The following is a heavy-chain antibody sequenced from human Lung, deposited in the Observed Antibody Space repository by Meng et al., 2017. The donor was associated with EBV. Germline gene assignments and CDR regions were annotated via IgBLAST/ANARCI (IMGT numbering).Heavy chain of an antibody. CDR1: GYTSTTYP. CDR2: INPGNGIT. V-gene: IGHV1-3*01. D-gene: IGHD6-19*01. Sequence: VQLLHSAAEVNKPGASVNISCKASGYTSTTYPMHWVRQAAGQRPEWVGWINPGNGITKYSHKFQDRVTIIRDTSANTAYLELRSLRLEDTAVYYCARGIEVVGTGYFWGQGSLVTVSS. J-gene: IGHJ4*02. CDR3: ARGIEVVGTGYF.